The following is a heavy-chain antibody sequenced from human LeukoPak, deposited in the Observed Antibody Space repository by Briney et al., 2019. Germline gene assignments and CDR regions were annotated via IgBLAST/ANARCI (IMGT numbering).Heavy chain of an antibody. D-gene: IGHD6-19*01. V-gene: IGHV3-74*01. CDR1: GFTFGSYN. CDR3: ARVPYSSAWSAQYFDY. CDR2: INSDGSST. J-gene: IGHJ4*02. Sequence: GGSLGLSCAASGFTFGSYNMNWVRQAPGKGLEWVSRINSDGSSTSYADSVKGRFTISRDNAKNTLYLQMNSLRAEDTAVYYCARVPYSSAWSAQYFDYWGQGTLVTVSS.